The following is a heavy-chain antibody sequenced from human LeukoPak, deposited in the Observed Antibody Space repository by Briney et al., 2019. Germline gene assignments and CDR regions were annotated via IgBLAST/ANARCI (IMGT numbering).Heavy chain of an antibody. Sequence: SETLSLTCTVSGGSISSYYWSWIRQPPGRGLEWIGYIYYSGSTNYNPSLKSRVTISVDTSKNQFSLKLSSVTAADTAVYYCARDHYDFLPYGMDVWGQGTTVIVSS. CDR1: GGSISSYY. V-gene: IGHV4-59*01. J-gene: IGHJ6*02. CDR3: ARDHYDFLPYGMDV. CDR2: IYYSGST. D-gene: IGHD3-3*01.